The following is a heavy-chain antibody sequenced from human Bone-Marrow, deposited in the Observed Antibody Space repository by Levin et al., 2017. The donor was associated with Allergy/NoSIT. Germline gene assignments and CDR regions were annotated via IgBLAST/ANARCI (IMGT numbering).Heavy chain of an antibody. V-gene: IGHV3-53*01. CDR2: IYSGGST. J-gene: IGHJ4*02. Sequence: PGGSLRLSCAASGFTVSSNYMSWVRQAPGKGLEWVSVIYSGGSTYYADSVKGRFTISRDNSKNTLYLQMNSLRAEDTAVYYCARIGGWLRYEYYFDYWGQGTLVTVSS. CDR3: ARIGGWLRYEYYFDY. CDR1: GFTVSSNY. D-gene: IGHD5-12*01.